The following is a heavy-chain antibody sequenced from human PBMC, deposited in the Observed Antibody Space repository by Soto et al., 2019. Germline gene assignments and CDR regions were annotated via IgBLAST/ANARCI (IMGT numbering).Heavy chain of an antibody. CDR3: ARAFVAGSTWFDT. V-gene: IGHV4-59*01. CDR2: IYYRGTT. J-gene: IGHJ5*02. CDR1: GGFINSYY. D-gene: IGHD6-19*01. Sequence: SETLSLTCTVSGGFINSYYWSWIRQSPGKGLEWIGYIYYRGTTRYNPSLKSRVTLSVDTSGNQFSLKLRSVTAADTAVYYCARAFVAGSTWFDTWGQGILVTVSS.